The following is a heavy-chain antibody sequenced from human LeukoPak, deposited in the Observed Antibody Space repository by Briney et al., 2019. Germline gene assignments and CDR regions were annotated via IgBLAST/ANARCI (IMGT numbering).Heavy chain of an antibody. V-gene: IGHV4-30-4*08. J-gene: IGHJ4*02. CDR1: GGSISSGDYY. CDR2: IYYSGST. Sequence: PSQTLSLTCTVSGGSISSGDYYWSWIRQPPGKGLEWIGYIYYSGSTYYNPSLKSRVTISVDTSKNQFSLKLSSVTAADTAVYYCARGKAIWSGYSHFDYWGQGTLVTVSS. D-gene: IGHD3-3*01. CDR3: ARGKAIWSGYSHFDY.